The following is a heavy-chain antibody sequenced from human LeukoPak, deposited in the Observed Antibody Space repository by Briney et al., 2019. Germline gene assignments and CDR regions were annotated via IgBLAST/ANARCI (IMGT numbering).Heavy chain of an antibody. D-gene: IGHD3-22*01. CDR1: GYTFTSYA. J-gene: IGHJ4*02. CDR2: INAGNGNT. Sequence: ASVKVSCKASGYTFTSYAMHWVHQAPGQRLEWMGWINAGNGNTKYAQKLQGRATMTTDTSTSTAYMELRSLRSDDTAVYYCARVGSYYDSSGYYWAPFDYWGQGTLVTVSS. CDR3: ARVGSYYDSSGYYWAPFDY. V-gene: IGHV1-3*01.